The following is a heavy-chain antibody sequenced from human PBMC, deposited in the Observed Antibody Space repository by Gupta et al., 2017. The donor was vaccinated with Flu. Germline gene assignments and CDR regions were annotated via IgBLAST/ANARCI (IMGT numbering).Heavy chain of an antibody. J-gene: IGHJ4*02. D-gene: IGHD6-19*01. Sequence: QVQLQESGPGLVKPSETLSLTCTVSGGSISSFYWSWIRQPPGKGLEWIGYIYYTGSTDYSPSLKSRVAIAIDRSKNQFSLKLSSVTAADTAIYYCARGLSSGWFSGWGYWGQAALVTVSS. V-gene: IGHV4-59*01. CDR1: GGSISSFY. CDR2: IYYTGST. CDR3: ARGLSSGWFSGWGY.